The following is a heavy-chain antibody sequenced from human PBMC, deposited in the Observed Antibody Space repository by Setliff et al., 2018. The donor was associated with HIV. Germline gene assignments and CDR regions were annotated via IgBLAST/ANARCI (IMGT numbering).Heavy chain of an antibody. CDR3: ARQKTIPGVAITPVDY. J-gene: IGHJ4*02. D-gene: IGHD5-12*01. Sequence: PSETLSLTCTISGGSFSSSSYSWGWIRQPPGKGLEWIGYVFYNGHTANNPSLKSRLTISVDASKNQFYLKLTSVTAADTAVYYCARQKTIPGVAITPVDYWGQGTLVTVSS. CDR2: VFYNGHT. V-gene: IGHV4-61*05. CDR1: GGSFSSSSYS.